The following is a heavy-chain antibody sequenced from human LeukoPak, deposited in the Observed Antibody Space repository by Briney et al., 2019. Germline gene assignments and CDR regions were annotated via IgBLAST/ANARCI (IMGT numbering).Heavy chain of an antibody. Sequence: ASVKVSCKTSGGTFSNYAISWVRQAPGQGLEWMGGIIPNFGTPNYAQKFQGRVTITADESTSTAYMDLSSLRSEDTAVYYCAAGLYYYESSGYYFYYWGQGTLVTVSS. CDR2: IIPNFGTP. V-gene: IGHV1-69*13. CDR3: AAGLYYYESSGYYFYY. J-gene: IGHJ4*02. D-gene: IGHD3-22*01. CDR1: GGTFSNYA.